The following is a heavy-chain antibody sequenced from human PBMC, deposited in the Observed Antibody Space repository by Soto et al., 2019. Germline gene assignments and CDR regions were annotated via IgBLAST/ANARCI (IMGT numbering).Heavy chain of an antibody. Sequence: SETLSLTCAVYGGSFSGYYWSWIRQPPGKGLGWTGEINHSGSTNYNPSLKSRVTISVDTSKNQFSLKLSSVTAADTAVYYCERGPYYYGSGSYQDYWGQGTLVTVYS. J-gene: IGHJ4*02. CDR2: INHSGST. V-gene: IGHV4-34*01. CDR3: ERGPYYYGSGSYQDY. D-gene: IGHD3-10*01. CDR1: GGSFSGYY.